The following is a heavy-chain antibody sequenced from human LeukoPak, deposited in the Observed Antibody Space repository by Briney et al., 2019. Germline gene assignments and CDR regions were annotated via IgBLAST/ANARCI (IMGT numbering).Heavy chain of an antibody. CDR1: GASFSDSY. CDR2: INNSGST. Sequence: SETLSLTCAVYGASFSDSYWSWIRQSPEKGLEWIREINNSGSTSYNPSLNSRVIMSVDRSKNQFSLRLTSVTAADTAVYYCARGRYGPRLGNWGQGTLVTVSS. D-gene: IGHD3-16*01. CDR3: ARGRYGPRLGN. V-gene: IGHV4-34*01. J-gene: IGHJ4*02.